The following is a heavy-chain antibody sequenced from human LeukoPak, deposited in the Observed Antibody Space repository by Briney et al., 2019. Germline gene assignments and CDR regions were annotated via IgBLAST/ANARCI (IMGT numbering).Heavy chain of an antibody. V-gene: IGHV4-31*03. J-gene: IGHJ4*02. CDR1: GGSISSGGYF. CDR2: IYYTGST. Sequence: KPSQTLSLTCTVSGGSISSGGYFWSWIRQHPGKDLEWIGYIYYTGSTYYNPSLKSRVAMSLDTSKNQFSLKLSSVTAADTAVYYRARAARGYLYYFDYWGQGTLVTVSS. D-gene: IGHD3-22*01. CDR3: ARAARGYLYYFDY.